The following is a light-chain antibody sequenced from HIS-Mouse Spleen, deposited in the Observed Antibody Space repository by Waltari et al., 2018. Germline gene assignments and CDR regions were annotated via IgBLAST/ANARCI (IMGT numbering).Light chain of an antibody. Sequence: QSVLTQPPSASGTPGQRVTISCSGSSSHIGSNTVHWSQKLPGTAPKLLSYSNNQRPSGVPDRFSGSKSGTSASLAISGLQSEDEADYYCAAWDDSLNGNYVFGTGTKVTVL. J-gene: IGLJ1*01. CDR1: SSHIGSNT. CDR3: AAWDDSLNGNYV. CDR2: SNN. V-gene: IGLV1-44*01.